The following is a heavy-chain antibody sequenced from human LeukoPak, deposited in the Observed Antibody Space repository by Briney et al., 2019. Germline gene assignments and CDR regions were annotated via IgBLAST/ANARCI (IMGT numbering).Heavy chain of an antibody. D-gene: IGHD3-22*01. CDR1: GFTFSSYA. Sequence: GGSLRLSCAASGFTFSSYAMHWVRQAPGKGLEYVSAISSNGGSTNYANSVKGRFTISRDNSENTLYLQMNSLRAEDTAVYYCARLVTGDYYDSSGYLDYWGQGTLVTVSS. J-gene: IGHJ4*02. CDR2: ISSNGGST. CDR3: ARLVTGDYYDSSGYLDY. V-gene: IGHV3-64*01.